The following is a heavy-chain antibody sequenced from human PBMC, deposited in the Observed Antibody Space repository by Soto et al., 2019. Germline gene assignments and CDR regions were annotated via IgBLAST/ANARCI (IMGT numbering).Heavy chain of an antibody. CDR1: GYSFTSYW. CDR3: AAYSVRYYWGHWFDP. D-gene: IGHD1-26*01. Sequence: PGESLKISCKGSGYSFTSYWIGWVRQMPGKGLEWMGIIYPGDSDTRYSPSFQGQVTISADKSISTAYLQWSSLKASDTAMYYFAAYSVRYYWGHWFDPWGQGALVTLSP. J-gene: IGHJ5*02. V-gene: IGHV5-51*01. CDR2: IYPGDSDT.